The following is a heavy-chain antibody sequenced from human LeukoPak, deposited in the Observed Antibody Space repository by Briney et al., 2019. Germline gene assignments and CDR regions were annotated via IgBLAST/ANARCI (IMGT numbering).Heavy chain of an antibody. CDR3: ARGTYFDWLI. J-gene: IGHJ4*02. CDR2: IYYSGST. Sequence: SETLSLTCTVSGGSIGSYYWSWIRQPPGKGLEWIGYIYYSGSTNYNPSLKSRVTISVDTSKNQFSLKLSSVTAADTAVYYCARGTYFDWLIWGQGTLVTVSS. CDR1: GGSIGSYY. V-gene: IGHV4-59*01. D-gene: IGHD3-9*01.